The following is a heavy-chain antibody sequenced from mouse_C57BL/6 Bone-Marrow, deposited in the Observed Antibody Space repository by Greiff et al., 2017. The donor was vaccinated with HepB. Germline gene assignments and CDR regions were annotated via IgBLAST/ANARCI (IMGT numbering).Heavy chain of an antibody. CDR2: INPGSGGT. V-gene: IGHV1-54*01. J-gene: IGHJ2*01. Sequence: VQLQQSGAELVRPGTSVKVSCKASGYAFTNYLIEWVKQRPGQGLEWIGVINPGSGGTNYNEKFKGKATLTADKSSSTVYMQLSSLTSEDSAVYFCARKGWLLLHFDYWGQGTTLTVSS. CDR1: GYAFTNYL. D-gene: IGHD2-3*01. CDR3: ARKGWLLLHFDY.